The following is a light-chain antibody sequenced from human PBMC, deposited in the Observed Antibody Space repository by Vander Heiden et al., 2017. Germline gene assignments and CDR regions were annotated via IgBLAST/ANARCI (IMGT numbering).Light chain of an antibody. CDR2: KAS. V-gene: IGKV1-5*03. Sequence: DIQMTQSPSTLSASVGDRVTITCRASQDVGTWLAWYQQKPGNAPKLLMYKASTLETGVPSRFSGSGSGTEFALTISSLQPDDFATYYCQQYHSGWTFGQGTKVEIK. CDR1: QDVGTW. J-gene: IGKJ1*01. CDR3: QQYHSGWT.